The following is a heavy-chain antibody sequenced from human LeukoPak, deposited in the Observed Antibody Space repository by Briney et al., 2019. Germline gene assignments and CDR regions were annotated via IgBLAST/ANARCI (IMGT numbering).Heavy chain of an antibody. D-gene: IGHD5-24*01. CDR1: GFTFSSYW. CDR3: ARETEMANLDY. J-gene: IGHJ4*02. CDR2: IKQDGSEK. Sequence: GGSLRLSCTASGFTFSSYWMNWVRQAPGKGLEWVANIKQDGSEKYYVDSVKGRFTISRDNAKKSLYLQMDSLRAEDTAVYYCARETEMANLDYWGQGTLVTVSS. V-gene: IGHV3-7*04.